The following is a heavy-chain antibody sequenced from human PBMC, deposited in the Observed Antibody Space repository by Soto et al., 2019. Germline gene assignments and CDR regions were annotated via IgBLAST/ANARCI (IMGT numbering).Heavy chain of an antibody. CDR3: ARAPGDYGRWFDP. V-gene: IGHV4-30-4*01. CDR1: GGSISSGDYY. CDR2: IYYSGST. J-gene: IGHJ5*02. Sequence: SETLSLNCTVSGGSISSGDYYWSWIRQPPEKGLEWIGYIYYSGSTYYNPSLKSRVTISVDTSKNQFSLKLSSVTAADTAVYYCARAPGDYGRWFDPWGQGTLVTVSS. D-gene: IGHD4-17*01.